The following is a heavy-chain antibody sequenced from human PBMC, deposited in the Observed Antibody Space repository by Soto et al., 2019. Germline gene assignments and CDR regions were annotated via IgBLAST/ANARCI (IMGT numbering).Heavy chain of an antibody. CDR2: IKSISDGGTT. V-gene: IGHV3-15*01. CDR3: TTDAAIV. Sequence: EVQLVESGGGLVKPGGSVRLSCAASGFTFINAWMSWVRQAPGKGLEWVGRIKSISDGGTTDYAAPVKGRFTISRDDSKNTLYLQMNSLKTEDTAVYFCTTDAAIVWGQGTLVTVSS. D-gene: IGHD1-26*01. CDR1: GFTFINAW. J-gene: IGHJ4*02.